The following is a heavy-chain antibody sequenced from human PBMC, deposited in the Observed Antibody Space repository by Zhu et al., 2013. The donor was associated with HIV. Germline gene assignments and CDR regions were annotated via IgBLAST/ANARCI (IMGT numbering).Heavy chain of an antibody. J-gene: IGHJ6*02. Sequence: VQLQQWGAGLLKPSETLSLTCAVYGGSFSGYYWSWIRQPPGKGLEWIGEINHSGSTNYNPSLKSRVTISVDTSKNQFSLKLSSVTAADTAVYYCARHRGVVYASGYYYYGMDVWGQGTTVTVSS. V-gene: IGHV4-34*01. CDR3: ARHRGVVYASGYYYYGMDV. CDR1: GGSFSGYY. D-gene: IGHD2-8*02. CDR2: INHSGST.